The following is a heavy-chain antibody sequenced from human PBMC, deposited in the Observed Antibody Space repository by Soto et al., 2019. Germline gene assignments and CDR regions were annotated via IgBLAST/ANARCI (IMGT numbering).Heavy chain of an antibody. J-gene: IGHJ4*02. V-gene: IGHV1-3*01. D-gene: IGHD6-6*01. CDR2: INPGNGDT. CDR3: ARDSSSSRSFDY. CDR1: GYPFAIYA. Sequence: ASVKVSCKASGYPFAIYAIHWVRQAPGQSLEWMGWINPGNGDTKYSQIFQGRVTITWDTSARTAYMDLSSLISEDTADYYCARDSSSSRSFDYWGQGARVTVSS.